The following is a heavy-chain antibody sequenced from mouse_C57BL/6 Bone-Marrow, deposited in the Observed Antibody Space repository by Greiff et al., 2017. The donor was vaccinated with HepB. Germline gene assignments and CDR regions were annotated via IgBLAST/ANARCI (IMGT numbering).Heavy chain of an antibody. D-gene: IGHD4-1*01. CDR3: ARGDWAFDY. Sequence: VKLQESGAELVRPGASVKLSCKASGYTFTDYYINWVKQRPGQGLEWIARIYPGSGNTYYNEKFKGKATLTAEKSSSTAYMQLSSLTSEDSAVYFCARGDWAFDYWGQGTTLTVSS. V-gene: IGHV1-76*01. CDR1: GYTFTDYY. CDR2: IYPGSGNT. J-gene: IGHJ2*01.